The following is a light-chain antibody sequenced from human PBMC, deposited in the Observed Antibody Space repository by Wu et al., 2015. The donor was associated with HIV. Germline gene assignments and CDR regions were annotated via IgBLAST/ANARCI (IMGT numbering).Light chain of an antibody. J-gene: IGKJ1*01. V-gene: IGKV3-11*01. CDR2: DAS. CDR1: QSISSY. CDR3: QQRSNWPRT. Sequence: EIVLTQFPAALSLSPGEGATLSCRASQSISSYLAWYQQKPGQAPRLLIYDASNRATGIPARFSGSGSGTDFTLTISSLEPEDFAVYYCQQRSNWPRTFGQGPRWKSN.